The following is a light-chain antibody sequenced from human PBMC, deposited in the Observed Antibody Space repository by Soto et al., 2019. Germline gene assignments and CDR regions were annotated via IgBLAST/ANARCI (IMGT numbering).Light chain of an antibody. CDR1: QSVSYN. CDR3: QQYKNWPPLT. CDR2: GAF. V-gene: IGKV3-15*01. Sequence: EIVMTQSPATLSVSPGETATLSCRASQSVSYNLAWYQQKPGQGPRLLIYGAFTRATGFPARFTGSGSGKEFTLTISSLQSEDFAVCYCQQYKNWPPLTFGGGTKVEIK. J-gene: IGKJ4*01.